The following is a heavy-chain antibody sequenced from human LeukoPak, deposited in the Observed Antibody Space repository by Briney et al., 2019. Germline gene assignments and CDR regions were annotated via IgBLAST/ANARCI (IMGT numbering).Heavy chain of an antibody. CDR2: INPSGGST. Sequence: ASVKVSCKASGYTFTTSYMHWVRQAPGQGLEWMGIINPSGGSTSYAQKFQGRVTMTRDTSTSTVYMELSSLRSEDTAVYYCARGPKATPIGRCSGGSRYFSNWFDPWGQGTLVAVSS. V-gene: IGHV1-46*01. J-gene: IGHJ5*02. CDR1: GYTFTTSY. D-gene: IGHD2-15*01. CDR3: ARGPKATPIGRCSGGSRYFSNWFDP.